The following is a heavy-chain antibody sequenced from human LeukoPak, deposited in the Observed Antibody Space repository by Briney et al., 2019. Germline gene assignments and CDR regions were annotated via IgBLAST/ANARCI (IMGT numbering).Heavy chain of an antibody. CDR3: ARDAGIAAAIDY. Sequence: GGSLRLSCAASGFTFDDYAMHWVRQAPGKGLEWVSGISWNSGSIGYADSVKGRFTISRDNAKNSLYQQMNSLRAEDTALYYCARDAGIAAAIDYWGQGTLVTVSS. CDR1: GFTFDDYA. D-gene: IGHD6-13*01. J-gene: IGHJ4*02. CDR2: ISWNSGSI. V-gene: IGHV3-9*01.